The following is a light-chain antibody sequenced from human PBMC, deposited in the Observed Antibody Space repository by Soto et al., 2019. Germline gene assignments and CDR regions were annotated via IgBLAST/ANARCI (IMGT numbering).Light chain of an antibody. CDR1: QGISDY. J-gene: IGKJ1*01. CDR3: QQSYSILGT. Sequence: DIQMTQSPSSLSASVGDRVTITCRASQGISDYFTWYQQKPGKAPKLLIYAASILQSGVPSRFSGAGSDTDFTLTISSLQPEDFATYFCQQSYSILGTFGQGTKVEIK. CDR2: AAS. V-gene: IGKV1-39*01.